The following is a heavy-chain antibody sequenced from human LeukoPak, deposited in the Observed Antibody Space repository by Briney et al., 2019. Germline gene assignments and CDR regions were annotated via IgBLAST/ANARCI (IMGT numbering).Heavy chain of an antibody. Sequence: ASVKVSCKASGYTFTSYDINWVRQATGQGLEWMGWMNPNSGNTGYAQKFQGRVTMTRNTSISTAYMELSSLRSEDTAVYYCARGLGYYDSSGYYYVLDYWGQGTLVTASS. J-gene: IGHJ4*02. CDR2: MNPNSGNT. V-gene: IGHV1-8*01. CDR1: GYTFTSYD. D-gene: IGHD3-22*01. CDR3: ARGLGYYDSSGYYYVLDY.